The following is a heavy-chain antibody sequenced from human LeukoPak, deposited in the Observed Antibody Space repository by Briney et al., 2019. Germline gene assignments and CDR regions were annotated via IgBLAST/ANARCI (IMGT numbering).Heavy chain of an antibody. CDR1: EFTLSSYW. CDR3: AKLREWELPDLFDH. D-gene: IGHD1-26*01. V-gene: IGHV3-7*03. CDR2: IKLDGSEK. Sequence: GGSLRLSCAASEFTLSSYWMSWVRQAPGKGLEWVANIKLDGSEKYYVGSVEGRFTISRDNAKKSLYLQMNSLRAEDTAVYYCAKLREWELPDLFDHWGQGTLVTVSS. J-gene: IGHJ4*02.